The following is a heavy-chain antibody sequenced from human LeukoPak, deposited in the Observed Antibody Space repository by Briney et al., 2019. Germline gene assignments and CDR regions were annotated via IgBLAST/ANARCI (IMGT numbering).Heavy chain of an antibody. D-gene: IGHD6-19*01. V-gene: IGHV4-34*01. CDR2: INHSGST. CDR3: ARRAVAGMWAFDY. J-gene: IGHJ4*02. CDR1: GGSFSGYY. Sequence: SETLSLTCAVYGGSFSGYYWSWIRQPPGKGLEWIGEINHSGSTNYNPSLKSRVTISVDTSKNQFSLKLSSVTAADTAVYYCARRAVAGMWAFDYWGQGTLVTVSS.